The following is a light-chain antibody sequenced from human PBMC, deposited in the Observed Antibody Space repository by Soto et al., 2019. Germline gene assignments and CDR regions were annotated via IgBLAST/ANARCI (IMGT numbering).Light chain of an antibody. J-gene: IGLJ1*01. CDR1: SSDVGGYNY. V-gene: IGLV2-14*01. Sequence: QSALTQPASVSGSPGQSITISCTGTSSDVGGYNYVSWYQQHPGKAPNLIVYDVSNRPSEVSNRFSGSKSGNTASLTISGLQAEDEADYYCSSYTSSSTRVFGTGTKLTV. CDR2: DVS. CDR3: SSYTSSSTRV.